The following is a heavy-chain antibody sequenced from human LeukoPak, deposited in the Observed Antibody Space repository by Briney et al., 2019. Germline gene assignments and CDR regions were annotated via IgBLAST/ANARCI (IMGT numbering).Heavy chain of an antibody. CDR1: GGSVSSYY. CDR3: AREANSPTARYWYFDL. J-gene: IGHJ2*01. Sequence: SETLSLPCTLSGGSVSSYYWSWMRQSTGKGLEWIGYVYCSGSTNYNLALKSRVTISFDTSEKQFSLKLCSVNGADTAVYYCAREANSPTARYWYFDLWGRGTQVTVSS. CDR2: VYCSGST. V-gene: IGHV4-59*02. D-gene: IGHD2-21*01.